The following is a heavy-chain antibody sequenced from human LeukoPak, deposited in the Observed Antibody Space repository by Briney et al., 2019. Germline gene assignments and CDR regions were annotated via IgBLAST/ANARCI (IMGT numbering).Heavy chain of an antibody. Sequence: GGSLRLSCATSGFTFRNYAMHWVRQAPGKGLEWVAVILYDGSNKYTDSVKGRFTISRDNFKNTLYLQMNSLRGEDTAVYYCAGDLLGMDVWGQGTTVTVSS. V-gene: IGHV3-30-3*01. CDR2: ILYDGSNK. CDR1: GFTFRNYA. J-gene: IGHJ6*02. CDR3: AGDLLGMDV.